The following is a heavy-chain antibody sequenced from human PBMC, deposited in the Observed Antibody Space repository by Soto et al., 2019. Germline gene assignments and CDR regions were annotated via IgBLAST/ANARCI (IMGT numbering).Heavy chain of an antibody. V-gene: IGHV3-13*01. Sequence: PGGSLRLSCAASGFTFSSYDMHWVRQATGKGLEWVSAIGTAGDTYYPGSVKGRFTISRENAKNSLYLQMNSLRAGDTAVYYCARDRGYYDFWSGYYNWYFDLWGRGTLVTVSS. J-gene: IGHJ2*01. CDR3: ARDRGYYDFWSGYYNWYFDL. CDR2: IGTAGDT. CDR1: GFTFSSYD. D-gene: IGHD3-3*01.